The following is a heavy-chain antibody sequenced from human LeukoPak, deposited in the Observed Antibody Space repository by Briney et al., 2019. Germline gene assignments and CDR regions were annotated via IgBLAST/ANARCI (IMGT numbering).Heavy chain of an antibody. Sequence: SVKVSCKASGGTFSRYAITWVRQAPGQGLEWMGGIIPIFGATNYAQKFQGRVTITADEYTSTVYMELSSLRSEDTAVYYCASSQSSIAARRDYYYYMDVWGKGTTLTVSS. CDR3: ASSQSSIAARRDYYYYMDV. CDR2: IIPIFGAT. CDR1: GGTFSRYA. J-gene: IGHJ6*03. V-gene: IGHV1-69*13. D-gene: IGHD6-6*01.